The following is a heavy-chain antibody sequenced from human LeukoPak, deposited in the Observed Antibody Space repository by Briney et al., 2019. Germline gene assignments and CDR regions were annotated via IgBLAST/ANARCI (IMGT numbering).Heavy chain of an antibody. CDR1: GFTFGDYA. J-gene: IGHJ4*02. V-gene: IGHV3-49*04. D-gene: IGHD6-19*01. Sequence: GGSLRLSCTTSGFTFGDYAVAWVRQAPGKGLEWVGFARNRAYGGATEYAASAKGRFTISRDDSRNIAYLKMSGLQTDDTAVYYCSRGSIENGSGWYIDYWGQGTLVTVSS. CDR2: ARNRAYGGAT. CDR3: SRGSIENGSGWYIDY.